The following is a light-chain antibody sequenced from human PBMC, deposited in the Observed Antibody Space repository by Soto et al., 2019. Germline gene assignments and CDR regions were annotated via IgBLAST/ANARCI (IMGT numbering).Light chain of an antibody. CDR3: QQRSNWPLT. J-gene: IGKJ4*01. CDR2: DAS. CDR1: QSVSSY. V-gene: IGKV3-11*01. Sequence: EIVLTQSPATLSLSPGERATLSCRASQSVSSYLAWYQQKPGQAPRLLIYDASNRATGIPARFSGSGSGTDVTLTIGRLEPEDFAVYYCQQRSNWPLTFGGGTKVEIK.